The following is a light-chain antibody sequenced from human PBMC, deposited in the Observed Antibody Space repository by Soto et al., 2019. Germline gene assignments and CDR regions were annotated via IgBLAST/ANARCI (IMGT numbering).Light chain of an antibody. V-gene: IGLV2-14*01. CDR3: CSSTSSTPAV. CDR2: DVS. J-gene: IGLJ1*01. Sequence: QSALTQPASVSGSPGQSITISCTGTGSDVGGYNYVSWYQQNPGKAPKLMIYDVSNRPSGVSKRFSGSKSGNTASLTISGLLAEDEAEYYCCSSTSSTPAVFGTGIKLTVL. CDR1: GSDVGGYNY.